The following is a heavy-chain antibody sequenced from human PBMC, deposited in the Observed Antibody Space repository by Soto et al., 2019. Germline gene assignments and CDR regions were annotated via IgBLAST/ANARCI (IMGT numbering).Heavy chain of an antibody. CDR1: GFTFSSYA. CDR2: ISVSGGST. V-gene: IGHV3-23*01. CDR3: ANAPPPRPWPAFDI. Sequence: GSLRLSCAASGFTFSSYAMSWVRQAPGKGLEWVSAISVSGGSTYYADSVKGRVTISRDNSKNTLCVQKNSQRSEDTAVYYCANAPPPRPWPAFDIWGQGTMVTVSS. J-gene: IGHJ3*02. D-gene: IGHD5-12*01.